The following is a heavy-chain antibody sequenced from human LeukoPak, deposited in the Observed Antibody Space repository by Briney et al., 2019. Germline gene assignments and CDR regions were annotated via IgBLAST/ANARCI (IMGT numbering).Heavy chain of an antibody. CDR1: GGSISSGGYS. CDR2: IYHSGST. V-gene: IGHV4-30-2*01. CDR3: ARHQMNYVWGSYRHYYFDY. Sequence: SQTLSLTCAVSGGSISSGGYSWSWIRQPPGKGLEWIGYIYHSGSTYYNPSLKSRVTISVDRSKNQFSLKLSSVTAADTAVYYCARHQMNYVWGSYRHYYFDYWGQGTLVTVSS. J-gene: IGHJ4*02. D-gene: IGHD3-16*02.